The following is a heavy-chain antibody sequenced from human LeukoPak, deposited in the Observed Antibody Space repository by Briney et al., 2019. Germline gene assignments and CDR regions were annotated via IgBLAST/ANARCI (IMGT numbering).Heavy chain of an antibody. CDR2: IYHSGST. CDR1: GGSISSYY. Sequence: SETLSLTCTVSGGSISSYYWSWIRQPAGKGLEWIGYIYHSGSTYYNPSLKSRVTISVDRSKNQFSLKLSSVAAADTAVYYCARGGGAARPFDYYYMDVWGKGTTVTVSS. D-gene: IGHD6-6*01. CDR3: ARGGGAARPFDYYYMDV. J-gene: IGHJ6*03. V-gene: IGHV4-59*01.